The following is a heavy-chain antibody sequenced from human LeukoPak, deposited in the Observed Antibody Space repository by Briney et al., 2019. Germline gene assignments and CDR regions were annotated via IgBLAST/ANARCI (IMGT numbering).Heavy chain of an antibody. J-gene: IGHJ4*02. Sequence: ASVKVSCKASGYTFTSYGISWVRQAPGQGLEWMGWINPNSGGTNYAQKFQGRVTMTRDTSISTAYMELSRLRSDDTAVYYCARAFAVVVNWGQGTLVTVSS. CDR1: GYTFTSYG. CDR3: ARAFAVVVN. CDR2: INPNSGGT. D-gene: IGHD3-22*01. V-gene: IGHV1-2*02.